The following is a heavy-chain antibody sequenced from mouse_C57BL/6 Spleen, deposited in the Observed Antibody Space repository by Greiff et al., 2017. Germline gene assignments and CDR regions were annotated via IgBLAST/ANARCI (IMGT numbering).Heavy chain of an antibody. J-gene: IGHJ3*01. CDR1: GYTFTSYW. D-gene: IGHD2-4*01. V-gene: IGHV1-64*01. Sequence: QVQLQQPGAELVKPGASVKLSCKASGYTFTSYWMPWVKQRPGQGLEWIGMIHPNSGSTNYNEKFKSKATLTVDKSSSTAYMQLSSLTSEDAAVYYCARTGYDYDGAWFAYWGQGTLVTVSA. CDR3: ARTGYDYDGAWFAY. CDR2: IHPNSGST.